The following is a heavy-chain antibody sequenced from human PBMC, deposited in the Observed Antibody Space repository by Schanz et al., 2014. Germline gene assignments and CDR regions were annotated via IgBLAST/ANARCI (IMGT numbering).Heavy chain of an antibody. J-gene: IGHJ6*02. CDR3: ARGNYGMDV. CDR1: GFTVNTNY. Sequence: QIQLVESGGGVVQPGTSLRLSCAVSGFTVNTNYMTWIRQAPGKGLEWVSYINGGGETTYYADSVRGRFTISRDNAKNSLFLQMNSLRAEDTAKYYCARGNYGMDVWGQGTTVTVSS. V-gene: IGHV3-11*01. CDR2: INGGGETT.